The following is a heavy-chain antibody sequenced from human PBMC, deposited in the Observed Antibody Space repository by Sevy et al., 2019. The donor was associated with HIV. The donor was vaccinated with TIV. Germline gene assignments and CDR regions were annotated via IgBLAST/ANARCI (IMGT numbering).Heavy chain of an antibody. CDR2: IGYDGSND. CDR1: GFSFNNYG. J-gene: IGHJ6*02. CDR3: ARSLGGSHYYYYAIDV. Sequence: GGSLRISCTASGFSFNNYGMHWVRQAPGKGLEWVAIIGYDGSNDYYADSVKGRFTISRDNSKNTLYLQMNSLRAEDTAVYYCARSLGGSHYYYYAIDVRGQGTTVTVSS. D-gene: IGHD3-16*01. V-gene: IGHV3-33*01.